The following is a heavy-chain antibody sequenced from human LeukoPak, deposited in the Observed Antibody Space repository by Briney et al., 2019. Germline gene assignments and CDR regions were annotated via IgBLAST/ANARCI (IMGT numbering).Heavy chain of an antibody. V-gene: IGHV3-66*01. Sequence: GGSLRLSCAASGFSVSGHYMNWVRQAPGKGLEWVSVIHSDSSTYYADSVKGRFTISRDNSKNTLYLQMNTLRAEDTAVYYCARAPLHLAMYHYFDYWGQGTLVTVSS. CDR2: IHSDSST. D-gene: IGHD2-2*01. J-gene: IGHJ4*02. CDR3: ARAPLHLAMYHYFDY. CDR1: GFSVSGHY.